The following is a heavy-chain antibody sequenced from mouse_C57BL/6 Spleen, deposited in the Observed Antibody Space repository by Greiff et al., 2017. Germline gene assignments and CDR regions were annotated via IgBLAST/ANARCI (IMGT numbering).Heavy chain of an antibody. CDR1: GFNIKDDY. CDR2: IDPENGDT. J-gene: IGHJ2*01. V-gene: IGHV14-4*01. Sequence: EVQRVESGAELVRPGASVKLFCTASGFNIKDDYMHWVKQRPEQGLEWIGWIDPENGDTEYASKFQGKATITADTSSNTAYLQLSSLTSEDTAVYYCTTGIYYPWYWGQGTTLTVSS. CDR3: TTGIYYPWY. D-gene: IGHD1-1*01.